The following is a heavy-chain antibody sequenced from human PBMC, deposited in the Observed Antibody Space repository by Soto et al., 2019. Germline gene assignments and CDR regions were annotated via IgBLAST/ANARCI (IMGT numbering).Heavy chain of an antibody. V-gene: IGHV3-15*07. Sequence: GGSLRLSCAASGFTFSNAWMNWVRQAPGKGLEWVGRIKSKTDGGTTDYAAPVKGRFTISRDDSKNTLYLQMNSLKTEDTAVYYCTTEIQYSGSPKEPDWGQGTRVTVSS. CDR3: TTEIQYSGSPKEPD. D-gene: IGHD1-26*01. CDR1: GFTFSNAW. J-gene: IGHJ4*02. CDR2: IKSKTDGGTT.